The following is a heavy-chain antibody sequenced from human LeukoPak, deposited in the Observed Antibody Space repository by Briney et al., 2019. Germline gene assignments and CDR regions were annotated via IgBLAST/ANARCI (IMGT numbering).Heavy chain of an antibody. D-gene: IGHD4-17*01. J-gene: IGHJ4*02. CDR2: ISDSSSYT. CDR3: ARALRTVWGYYFDY. Sequence: GGSLRLSCAASGFTFSSYSMNWVRQAPGKGLEWVSSISDSSSYTYYADSLKGRFTISRDNAKNSLYLQMNSLRAEDTAVYYCARALRTVWGYYFDYWGQGTLVTVSS. V-gene: IGHV3-21*01. CDR1: GFTFSSYS.